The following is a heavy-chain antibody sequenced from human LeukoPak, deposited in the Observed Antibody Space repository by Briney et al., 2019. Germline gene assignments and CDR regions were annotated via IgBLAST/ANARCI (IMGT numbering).Heavy chain of an antibody. D-gene: IGHD6-19*01. Sequence: GASVKVSCKASGYTFTDYALHWVRQAPGQSLEWMGWINTNTGNPTYAQGFTGRFVFSLDTSVSTAYLQISSLKAEDTAVYYCARGAPGSSGWYLDYWGQGTLVTVSS. CDR1: GYTFTDYA. CDR2: INTNTGNP. J-gene: IGHJ4*02. CDR3: ARGAPGSSGWYLDY. V-gene: IGHV7-4-1*02.